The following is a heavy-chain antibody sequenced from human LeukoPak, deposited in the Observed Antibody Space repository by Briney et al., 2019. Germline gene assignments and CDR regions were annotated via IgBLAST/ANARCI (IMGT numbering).Heavy chain of an antibody. Sequence: GASVKVSCKASGGTFSFYAINWVRQAPGQGLEWMGRIIPIPGMANYAQKFQGRVTITADSSTSTAYMEVSSLRSEDTAVYYCARAVDVARGLMAYFDYWGQGTLVTVSS. J-gene: IGHJ4*02. V-gene: IGHV1-69*04. CDR3: ARAVDVARGLMAYFDY. D-gene: IGHD3-10*01. CDR1: GGTFSFYA. CDR2: IIPIPGMA.